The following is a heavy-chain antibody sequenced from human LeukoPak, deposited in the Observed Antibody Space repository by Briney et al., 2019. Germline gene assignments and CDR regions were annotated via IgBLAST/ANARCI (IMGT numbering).Heavy chain of an antibody. Sequence: ASVKVSCKASGDTFSNHPINWVRQAPGQGLEWLGMIIPIFNSLKYAEKFQGRLTITADKATTTAYLELSSLRSEDTAVYYCASEPGEDYGDYVTPSVYWGQGTLVTVSS. V-gene: IGHV1-69*06. CDR1: GDTFSNHP. CDR2: IIPIFNSL. J-gene: IGHJ4*02. CDR3: ASEPGEDYGDYVTPSVY. D-gene: IGHD4-17*01.